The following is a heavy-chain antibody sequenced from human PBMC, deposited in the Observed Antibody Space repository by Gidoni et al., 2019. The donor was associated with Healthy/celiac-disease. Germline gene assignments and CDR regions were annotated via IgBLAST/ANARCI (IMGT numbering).Heavy chain of an antibody. CDR1: GFTFSSYA. J-gene: IGHJ4*02. CDR2: ISYDGSNK. V-gene: IGHV3-30-3*01. D-gene: IGHD2-21*02. Sequence: QVQLVESGGGVVQPGRSLRLSCAASGFTFSSYAMPWVRQAPGKGLEWVAVISYDGSNKYYADSVKGRFTISRDNSKNTLYLQMNSLRAEDTAVYYCARTAGRGTPFDYWGQGTLVTVSS. CDR3: ARTAGRGTPFDY.